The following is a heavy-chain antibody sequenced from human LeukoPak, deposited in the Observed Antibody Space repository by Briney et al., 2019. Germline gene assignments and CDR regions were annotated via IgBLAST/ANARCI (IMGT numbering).Heavy chain of an antibody. CDR1: GGSISSGDYY. V-gene: IGHV4-30-4*01. CDR3: ARGPIGDDDY. Sequence: SQTLSLTCTVSGGSISSGDYYWSWIRQPPGKGPEWIGYIYYSGRTCYNPSLQSRVTISVDTSKNQFSLKLNSVTAADTAVYYCARGPIGDDDYWGQGTLVTVSS. J-gene: IGHJ4*02. D-gene: IGHD3-10*01. CDR2: IYYSGRT.